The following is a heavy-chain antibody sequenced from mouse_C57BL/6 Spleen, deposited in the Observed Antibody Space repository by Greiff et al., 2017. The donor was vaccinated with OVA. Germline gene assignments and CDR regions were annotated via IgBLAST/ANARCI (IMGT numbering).Heavy chain of an antibody. CDR3: ERPTITWAGYFDV. V-gene: IGHV5-17*01. Sequence: EVMLVESGGGLVTPGGSLKLSCAASGFTFSDYGMHWVRQAPEKGLEWVAYISSGSSTIYYADTVQGRFTLSRDHARNTLFHQITILRSDDTAMYYCERPTITWAGYFDVWGKGTTVTVSS. CDR1: GFTFSDYG. D-gene: IGHD1-1*01. J-gene: IGHJ1*03. CDR2: ISSGSSTI.